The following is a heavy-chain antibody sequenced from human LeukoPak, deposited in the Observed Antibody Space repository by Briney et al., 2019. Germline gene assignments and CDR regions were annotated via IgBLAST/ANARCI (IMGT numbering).Heavy chain of an antibody. D-gene: IGHD6-6*01. Sequence: GASVKVSCKASGYTFTSYDINWVRQATGQGLEWMGWMNPNSGNTGYAQKFQGRVTITRNTSISTAYMELSSLRSEDTAVYYCARALSVSRLYSSSLLGGYWGQETLVTVSS. CDR3: ARALSVSRLYSSSLLGGY. CDR2: MNPNSGNT. CDR1: GYTFTSYD. J-gene: IGHJ4*02. V-gene: IGHV1-8*01.